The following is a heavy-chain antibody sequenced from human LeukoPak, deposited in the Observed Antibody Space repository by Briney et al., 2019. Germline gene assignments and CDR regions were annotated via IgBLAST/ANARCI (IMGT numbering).Heavy chain of an antibody. Sequence: GGSLRLSCEASGFTFSSYWMSWVRQAPGKGLEWVANIKQDGSEKYYVDSVKGRFTISRDNAKNSLYLQMNSLRAEDTAVYYCARGGGYDLYFDYWGQGTLVTVSS. V-gene: IGHV3-7*03. CDR2: IKQDGSEK. CDR3: ARGGGYDLYFDY. CDR1: GFTFSSYW. D-gene: IGHD5-12*01. J-gene: IGHJ4*02.